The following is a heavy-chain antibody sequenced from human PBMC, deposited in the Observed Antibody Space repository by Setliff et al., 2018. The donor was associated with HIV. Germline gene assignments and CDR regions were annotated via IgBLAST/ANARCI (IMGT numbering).Heavy chain of an antibody. CDR1: GGSISSTSYY. D-gene: IGHD6-19*01. V-gene: IGHV4-31*03. CDR3: ASRSVAGAFDI. CDR2: IYYNGNA. Sequence: PSETLSLTCSVSGGSISSTSYYWSWIRQFPGKGLEWIGYIYYNGNAYYNPSLKSRITISVDTSKNHFSLRLRSVTAADTAVYYCASRSVAGAFDIWGQGTKVTVSS. J-gene: IGHJ3*02.